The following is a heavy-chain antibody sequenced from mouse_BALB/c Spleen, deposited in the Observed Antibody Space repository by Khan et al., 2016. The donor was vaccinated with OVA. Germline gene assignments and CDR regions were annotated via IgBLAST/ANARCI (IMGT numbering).Heavy chain of an antibody. CDR3: ARRSFYGDLWYFDV. CDR2: INPSSGYS. J-gene: IGHJ1*01. V-gene: IGHV1-7*01. D-gene: IGHD2-13*01. Sequence: QVQLQQPGAELANPGASVKMSCKSSGYTFSVYWIYWLKQRPGQGLEWIGYINPSSGYSDYNKRFKDKATLTADKSSTTAHMPLSSLTSEDSGVYFCARRSFYGDLWYFDVWGAGTTVTVS. CDR1: GYTFSVYW.